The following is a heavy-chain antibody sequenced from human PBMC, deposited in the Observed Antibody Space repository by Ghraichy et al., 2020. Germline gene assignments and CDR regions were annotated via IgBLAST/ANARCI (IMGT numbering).Heavy chain of an antibody. CDR2: IYTSGST. V-gene: IGHV4-4*09. CDR1: GGSISSYY. Sequence: SQTLSLTCTVSGGSISSYYWSWIRQPPGKGLEWIGYIYTSGSTNYNPSLKSRVTISVDTSKNQFSLKLSSVTAADTAVYYCARQLSPGWAMVKGGFDLWGRGTLVTVSS. J-gene: IGHJ2*01. D-gene: IGHD5-18*01. CDR3: ARQLSPGWAMVKGGFDL.